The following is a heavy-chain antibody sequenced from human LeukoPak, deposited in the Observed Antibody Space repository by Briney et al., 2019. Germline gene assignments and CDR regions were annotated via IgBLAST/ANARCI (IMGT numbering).Heavy chain of an antibody. D-gene: IGHD5-24*01. CDR2: IYTSGST. J-gene: IGHJ4*02. V-gene: IGHV4-4*09. CDR3: ARHFPGDGYILYFDY. CDR1: GGSISSYY. Sequence: SETLSLTCPVSGGSISSYYWSWLRQPPGKGLEGIGYIYTSGSTNYNPCLKSRVTIAVDTSKNQFSLKLSSVTAADTAVYYCARHFPGDGYILYFDYWGQGTLVTVSS.